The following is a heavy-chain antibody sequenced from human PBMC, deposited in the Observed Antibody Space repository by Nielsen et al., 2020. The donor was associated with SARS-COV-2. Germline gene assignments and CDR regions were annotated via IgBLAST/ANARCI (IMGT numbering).Heavy chain of an antibody. CDR1: GFTFDDYA. V-gene: IGHV3-9*01. CDR3: ATLAAADIYYYYGMDV. Sequence: GGSLRLSCAASGFTFDDYAMHWVRQAPGKGLEWVSGISWNGGSIGYADSVKGRFTISRDNAKNSLYLQMNSLRAEDTALYYCATLAAADIYYYYGMDVWGQGTTVTVSS. CDR2: ISWNGGSI. D-gene: IGHD6-13*01. J-gene: IGHJ6*02.